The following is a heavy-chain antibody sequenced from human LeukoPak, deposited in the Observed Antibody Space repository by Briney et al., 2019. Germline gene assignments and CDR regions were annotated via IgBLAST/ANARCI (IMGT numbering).Heavy chain of an antibody. Sequence: PGGSLRLSCAASGFTFSSYWMSWVRQAPGKGLEWVSYISSSSSTIYYADSVKGRFTISRDNAKNSLYLQMNSLRAEDTAVYYCARVPPSPIAVAGQPNEQPGGDAFDIWGQGTMVTVSS. CDR1: GFTFSSYW. J-gene: IGHJ3*02. D-gene: IGHD6-19*01. CDR2: ISSSSSTI. V-gene: IGHV3-48*01. CDR3: ARVPPSPIAVAGQPNEQPGGDAFDI.